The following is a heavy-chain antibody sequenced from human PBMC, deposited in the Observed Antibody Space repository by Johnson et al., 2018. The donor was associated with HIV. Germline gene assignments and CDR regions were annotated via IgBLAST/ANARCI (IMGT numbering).Heavy chain of an antibody. D-gene: IGHD5-24*01. CDR2: TWYDGSNK. Sequence: QVQLVESGGGVVQPGRSLRLSCAASGYTFSSYGMHWVRQAPGKELEWVAVTWYDGSNKYYADSVKGRFTIFRDNSENTLLLQMNRLRAEDTAVYYCARACRDGYTCDVFDIWGQGTMVTVSS. CDR1: GYTFSSYG. J-gene: IGHJ3*02. V-gene: IGHV3-33*01. CDR3: ARACRDGYTCDVFDI.